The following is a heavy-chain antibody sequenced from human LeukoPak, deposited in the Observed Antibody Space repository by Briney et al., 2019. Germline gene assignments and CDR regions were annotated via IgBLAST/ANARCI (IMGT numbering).Heavy chain of an antibody. CDR3: AKEGYCSSTSCYEYYYYYYYMDV. CDR1: VYTFTRYY. Sequence: ASVKVSSKASVYTFTRYYMHWVRQAPGQGLEWMGWINPNSGGTNYAQKFQGRVTMTRDTSISTAYMELSRLRSDDTAVYYCAKEGYCSSTSCYEYYYYYYYMDVWGKGTTVTVSS. D-gene: IGHD2-2*01. V-gene: IGHV1-2*02. CDR2: INPNSGGT. J-gene: IGHJ6*03.